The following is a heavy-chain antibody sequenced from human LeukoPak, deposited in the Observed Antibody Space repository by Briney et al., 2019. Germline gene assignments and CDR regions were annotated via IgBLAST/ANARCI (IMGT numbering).Heavy chain of an antibody. CDR3: ARDTTGWFDY. Sequence: GESLKISCKGSGYSFTNYWISWVRQMPGKGLEWMGRIDPSDSYTNCSPSFQGHVTISADKSISTAYLQWSSLKASDTAMYYCARDTTGWFDYWGQGTLVTVSS. J-gene: IGHJ5*01. V-gene: IGHV5-10-1*01. CDR1: GYSFTNYW. CDR2: IDPSDSYT. D-gene: IGHD1-1*01.